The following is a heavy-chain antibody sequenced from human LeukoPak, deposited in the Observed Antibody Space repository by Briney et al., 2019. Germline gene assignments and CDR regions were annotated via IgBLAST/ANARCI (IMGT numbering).Heavy chain of an antibody. J-gene: IGHJ4*02. CDR2: VDYSGGT. V-gene: IGHV4-61*01. Sequence: SETLSLTCSVSGVSVSSGIYYWSWIRQPPGKGLEWIGHVDYSGGTNYNPSLKRRVTISLDMSKNQFSLKVMYLTAADTAVYYCARGIRTGYGYWGQGTLVTVSS. D-gene: IGHD1-14*01. CDR1: GVSVSSGIYY. CDR3: ARGIRTGYGY.